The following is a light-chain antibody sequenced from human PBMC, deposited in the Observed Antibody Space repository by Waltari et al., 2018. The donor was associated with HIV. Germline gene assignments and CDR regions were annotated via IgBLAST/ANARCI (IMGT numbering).Light chain of an antibody. V-gene: IGLV8-61*01. CDR1: SGSVSTSYY. CDR2: STN. Sequence: QTVVTQEPSFSVSPGGTVTLTCGLSSGSVSTSYYPSWYQQTPGQAPCTLIYSTNTRSSGVPDRFSGSILGNKAALTITGAQADDESDYYCVLYMGSGIGVFGGGTKLTVL. CDR3: VLYMGSGIGV. J-gene: IGLJ3*02.